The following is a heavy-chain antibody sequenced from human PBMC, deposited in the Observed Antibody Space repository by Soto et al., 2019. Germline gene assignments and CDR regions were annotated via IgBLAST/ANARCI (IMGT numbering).Heavy chain of an antibody. Sequence: GGSLRLSCAASGFTFNSYGMHWVRQGPGNGLEWVAFISYDSTKTYYADSVKGRFTISRDNSNSALYVQMNSLTGEDTAVYYCARTRSAWSEFHYYSLDVWGQGTTVTVSS. CDR3: ARTRSAWSEFHYYSLDV. CDR1: GFTFNSYG. V-gene: IGHV3-30*03. D-gene: IGHD1-26*01. CDR2: ISYDSTKT. J-gene: IGHJ6*02.